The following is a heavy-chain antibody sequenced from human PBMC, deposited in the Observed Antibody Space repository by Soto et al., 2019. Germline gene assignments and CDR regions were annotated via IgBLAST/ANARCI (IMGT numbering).Heavy chain of an antibody. V-gene: IGHV3-23*01. Sequence: EVQLLESGGHLVQPGGSLRLSCAASGFIFSNYAMSWVRQAPGKGLEWVSFISGSGSSTYYADSVKGRFTISRGNSKNTLYLQMNSLRAEDAAVYYCVREASSSGLHLDHWGRGTLVPVSS. D-gene: IGHD6-6*01. CDR3: VREASSSGLHLDH. CDR1: GFIFSNYA. CDR2: ISGSGSST. J-gene: IGHJ4*02.